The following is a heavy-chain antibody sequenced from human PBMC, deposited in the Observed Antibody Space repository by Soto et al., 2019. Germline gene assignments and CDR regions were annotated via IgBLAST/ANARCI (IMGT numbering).Heavy chain of an antibody. D-gene: IGHD5-18*01. J-gene: IGHJ4*02. CDR1: GFSVSSNGAR. V-gene: IGHV2-5*02. CDR2: IYWDDDK. CDR3: VHGTVGSYGHVYFDY. Sequence: QITLKESGPPLVKPTQTLTLTCSLSGFSVSSNGARVGWIRQPPGKALEWLALIYWDDDKKYNPSLKSRLTITKDTSENQVVLTVTDVDPADTATYYCVHGTVGSYGHVYFDYWGQGTLVTVSS.